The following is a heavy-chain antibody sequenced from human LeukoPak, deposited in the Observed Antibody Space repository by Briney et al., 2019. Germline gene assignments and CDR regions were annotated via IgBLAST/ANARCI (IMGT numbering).Heavy chain of an antibody. V-gene: IGHV3-23*01. CDR3: AKVGLRLGGDY. Sequence: GGSLRLSCAASGFTFSSYAMSWVRQAPGKGLEWVSAITSGGSTYYADSLKGRFTISRDNSKNTLYLQMNSLRAEDTAVYYCAKVGLRLGGDYWGQGTLVTVSS. D-gene: IGHD5-12*01. J-gene: IGHJ4*02. CDR2: ITSGGST. CDR1: GFTFSSYA.